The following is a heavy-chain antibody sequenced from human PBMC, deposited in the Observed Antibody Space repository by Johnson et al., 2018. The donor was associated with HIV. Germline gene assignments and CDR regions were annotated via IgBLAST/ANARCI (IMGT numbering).Heavy chain of an antibody. CDR2: IWYDGSNK. Sequence: QVQLVESGGGVVQPGRSLRLSCAASGFTFGSYGMHGVRQAPGKGLEWVAVIWYDGSNKNYSDSVKGRFTISRDNSKNTLYLQLNSLRAEDTAVYYCATSTASDAFDIWGQGTMVTVSS. CDR1: GFTFGSYG. CDR3: ATSTASDAFDI. D-gene: IGHD1-1*01. V-gene: IGHV3-33*01. J-gene: IGHJ3*02.